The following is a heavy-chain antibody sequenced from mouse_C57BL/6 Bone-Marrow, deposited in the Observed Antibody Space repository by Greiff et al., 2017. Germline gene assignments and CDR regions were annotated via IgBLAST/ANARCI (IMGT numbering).Heavy chain of an antibody. CDR3: ARQGVYPFDY. CDR2: ISNGGGST. Sequence: EVKLMESGGGLVQPGGSLKLSCAASGFTFSDYYMYWVRQTPEKRLEWVAYISNGGGSTYYPDTVKGRFTISRDNAKNTLYLQMSRLKSEDTAMYYCARQGVYPFDYWGQGTTLTVSS. V-gene: IGHV5-12*01. J-gene: IGHJ2*01. CDR1: GFTFSDYY. D-gene: IGHD1-1*01.